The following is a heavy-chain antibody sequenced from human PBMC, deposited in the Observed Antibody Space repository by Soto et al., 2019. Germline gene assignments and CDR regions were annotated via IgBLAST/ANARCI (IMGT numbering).Heavy chain of an antibody. J-gene: IGHJ6*02. D-gene: IGHD3-10*01. CDR3: ARAGYYGSGSYTEPPTYYYYGMDV. CDR1: GGTFSSYA. V-gene: IGHV1-69*01. CDR2: IIPIFGTA. Sequence: QVQLVQSGAEVKKPGSSVKVSCKASGGTFSSYAISWVRQAPRQGLEWMGGIIPIFGTANYAQKFQGRVTITADESTSTAYMELSSLRSEDTAVYYCARAGYYGSGSYTEPPTYYYYGMDVWGQGTTVTVSS.